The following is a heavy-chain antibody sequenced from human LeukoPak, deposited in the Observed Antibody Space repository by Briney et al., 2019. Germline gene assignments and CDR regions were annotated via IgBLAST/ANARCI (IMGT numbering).Heavy chain of an antibody. Sequence: PSETLSLTCTVSGRSISRSSYYWGWIRQPPGKGLECIGSIYYSGSTYYNPSLKSRLTISDDTSKNQFSLKLTSATAADTPVYYCARVGGETQFCYWGQRTLVTVS. CDR3: ARVGGETQFCY. D-gene: IGHD3-9*01. V-gene: IGHV4-39*07. J-gene: IGHJ4*02. CDR2: IYYSGST. CDR1: GRSISRSSYY.